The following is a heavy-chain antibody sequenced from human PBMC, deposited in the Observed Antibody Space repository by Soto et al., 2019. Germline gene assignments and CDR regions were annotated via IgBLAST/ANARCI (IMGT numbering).Heavy chain of an antibody. CDR3: ARAGYSNYFDY. D-gene: IGHD4-4*01. CDR2: IYYSGST. V-gene: IGHV4-59*01. CDR1: GGSISSDY. J-gene: IGHJ4*02. Sequence: SETLCLTCTVSGGSISSDYWSWIQQPPGKGLEWIGYIYYSGSTNYKPSLKSRVTTSVGTSKNQFSLKLSSVTAADTAVYYCARAGYSNYFDYWGQGTLVTVSS.